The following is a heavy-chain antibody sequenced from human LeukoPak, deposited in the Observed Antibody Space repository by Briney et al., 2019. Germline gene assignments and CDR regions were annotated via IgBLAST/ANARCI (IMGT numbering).Heavy chain of an antibody. Sequence: SETLSLTCTVSGGSISSYYWSWLRQPPGKGLEWIGYIYYSGSTNYNPSLKSRVTISVDTSKNQFSLKLSSVTAADTAVYYCAGRRGGYRIDYWGQGTLVTVPS. V-gene: IGHV4-59*08. CDR1: GGSISSYY. CDR2: IYYSGST. J-gene: IGHJ4*02. CDR3: AGRRGGYRIDY. D-gene: IGHD1-1*01.